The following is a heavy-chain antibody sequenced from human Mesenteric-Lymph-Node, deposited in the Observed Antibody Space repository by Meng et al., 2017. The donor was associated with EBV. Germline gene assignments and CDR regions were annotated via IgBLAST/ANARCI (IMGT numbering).Heavy chain of an antibody. CDR3: ARGAIFGIVITYFDY. CDR2: ISQSGDT. CDR1: GGSLSGYN. Sequence: QGGAGLLEPSETLSLTCEASGGSLSGYNWSWIRQPPGKGLEYIGEISQSGDTTYNPFLKSRVTISVDRSRNQFSLKMASVTAADTAVYYCARGAIFGIVITYFDYWSQGTLVTVSS. J-gene: IGHJ4*02. D-gene: IGHD3-3*02. V-gene: IGHV4-34*01.